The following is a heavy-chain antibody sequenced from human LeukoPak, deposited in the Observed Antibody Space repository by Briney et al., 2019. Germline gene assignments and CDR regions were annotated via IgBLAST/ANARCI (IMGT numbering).Heavy chain of an antibody. CDR1: GGTFSSYA. CDR2: VSTIGGGT. J-gene: IGHJ4*02. CDR3: AKRYNSEYLAPVQN. V-gene: IGHV3-23*01. D-gene: IGHD1-1*01. Sequence: SCKASGGTFSSYAMTWVRQAPGKGLEWVSTVSTIGGGTYYADSVKGRFTISRDNSKNTLYLQMNSLRAEDTAVYYCAKRYNSEYLAPVQNWGQGTLVTVSS.